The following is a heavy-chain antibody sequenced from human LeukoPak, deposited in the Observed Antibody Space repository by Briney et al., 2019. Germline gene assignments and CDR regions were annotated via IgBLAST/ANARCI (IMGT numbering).Heavy chain of an antibody. J-gene: IGHJ4*02. V-gene: IGHV3-23*01. D-gene: IGHD4-17*01. CDR1: GFTFSSYA. Sequence: GGSLRLSCAASGFTFSSYAMSWVRQAPGKGLEWVSAISGSGGSTYYADSVKGRFTISRDNSRNTLYLQMNSLRAEDTAVYYCAKESYRMTTVSPSGYWGQGTLVTVSS. CDR2: ISGSGGST. CDR3: AKESYRMTTVSPSGY.